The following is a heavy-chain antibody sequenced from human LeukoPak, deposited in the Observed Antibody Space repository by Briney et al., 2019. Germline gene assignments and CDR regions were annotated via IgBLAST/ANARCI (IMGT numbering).Heavy chain of an antibody. V-gene: IGHV1-2*06. CDR2: INPNTGAT. D-gene: IGHD2-2*01. CDR3: ARLHIVVVPAANDY. Sequence: ASVKVSCKASGYIFTGYYLHWVRQAPGQGLEWMGRINPNTGATNYAQKFQGRVTMTRDTSITSAYMELSSPRSDDTAVYYCARLHIVVVPAANDYWGQGTLVTVSS. J-gene: IGHJ4*02. CDR1: GYIFTGYY.